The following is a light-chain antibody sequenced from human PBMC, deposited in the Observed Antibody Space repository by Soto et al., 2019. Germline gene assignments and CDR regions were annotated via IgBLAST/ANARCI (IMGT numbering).Light chain of an antibody. V-gene: IGKV3-15*01. J-gene: IGKJ1*01. Sequence: EIVLAHSPGSLSLSAGERATLSFRASQSVSSNNLVWYQQKAGQAPRLLIYGASTRATGIPARFSGSGSGTEFTLTISSLQSEDFAVYYRQQYDNWPTFGQGTKVDIK. CDR3: QQYDNWPT. CDR1: QSVSSNN. CDR2: GAS.